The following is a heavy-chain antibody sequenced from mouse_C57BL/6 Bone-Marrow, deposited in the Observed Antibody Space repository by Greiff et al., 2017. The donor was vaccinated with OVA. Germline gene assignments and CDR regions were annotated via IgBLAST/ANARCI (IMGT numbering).Heavy chain of an antibody. CDR2: IHPNSGST. CDR3: ARVGDYYGSSYAPFDY. J-gene: IGHJ2*01. CDR1: GYTFTSYW. V-gene: IGHV1-64*01. Sequence: QVQLKQPGAELVKPGASVKLSCKASGYTFTSYWMHWVKQRPGQGLEWIGMIHPNSGSTNYNEKFKSKATLTVDKSSSTAYMQLSSLTSEDSAVYYCARVGDYYGSSYAPFDYWGQGTTLTVSS. D-gene: IGHD1-1*01.